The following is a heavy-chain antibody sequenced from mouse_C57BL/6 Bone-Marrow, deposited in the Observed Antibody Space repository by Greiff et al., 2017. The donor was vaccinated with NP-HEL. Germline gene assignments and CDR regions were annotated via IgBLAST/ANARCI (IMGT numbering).Heavy chain of an antibody. V-gene: IGHV7-3*01. Sequence: EVQGVESGGGLVQPGGSLSLSCAASGFTFTDYYMRWVRQPPGMALEWFGFIRHKANGSTTDYSVSVKARFTISRDNSQSILYLQMNALRAEDSATYYCARYLHYDGYLAYWGQGTLVTVSA. J-gene: IGHJ3*01. CDR1: GFTFTDYY. CDR3: ARYLHYDGYLAY. CDR2: IRHKANGSTT. D-gene: IGHD2-3*01.